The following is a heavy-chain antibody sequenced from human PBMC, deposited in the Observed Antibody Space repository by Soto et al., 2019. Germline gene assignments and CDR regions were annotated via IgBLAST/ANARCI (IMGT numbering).Heavy chain of an antibody. J-gene: IGHJ3*02. CDR2: INHSGST. CDR3: ARAPKDGFDI. Sequence: QVQLQQWGAGLLKPSETLSLTCAVYGGSFSGYYWSWIRQPPGKGLEWIGEINHSGSTNYNPSLKXXVXIXXDTSKNQFSLKLSSVTAADTAVYYCARAPKDGFDIWGQGTMVTVSS. V-gene: IGHV4-34*01. CDR1: GGSFSGYY.